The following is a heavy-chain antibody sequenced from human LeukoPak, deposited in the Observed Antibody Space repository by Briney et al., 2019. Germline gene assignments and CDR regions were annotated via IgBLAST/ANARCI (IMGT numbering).Heavy chain of an antibody. CDR3: ARGSKTKTAMVPWYYMDV. J-gene: IGHJ6*03. V-gene: IGHV1-3*01. CDR2: INAGNGNT. CDR1: GYTFTSYA. D-gene: IGHD5-18*01. Sequence: ASVKVSCKASGYTFTSYAMHWVRQAPGQRLEWMGWINAGNGNTKYSQKFQGRVTITRDTSASTAYMELSSLRSEDTAVYHCARGSKTKTAMVPWYYMDVWGKGTTVTVSS.